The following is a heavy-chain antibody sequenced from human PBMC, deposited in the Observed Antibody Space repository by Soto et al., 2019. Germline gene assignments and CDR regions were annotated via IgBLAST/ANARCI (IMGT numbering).Heavy chain of an antibody. CDR1: GFTFSNYA. CDR2: IDTSGGNT. V-gene: IGHV3-23*01. Sequence: EVQLLDSGGVVVQPGRSLRLSCAASGFTFSNYAMTWVRQAPGKGLECVSSIDTSGGNTDYADSVKGRFSVSRDNSKNTLSQQMNSMRADDTAVYYCKNEWQHDSWGQGTLVTVSS. J-gene: IGHJ5*01. D-gene: IGHD6-13*01. CDR3: KNEWQHDS.